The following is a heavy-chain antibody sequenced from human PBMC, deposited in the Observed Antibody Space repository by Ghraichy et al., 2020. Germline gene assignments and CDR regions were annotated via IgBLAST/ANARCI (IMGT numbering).Heavy chain of an antibody. D-gene: IGHD3-22*01. Sequence: GGSLRLSCAASGFTFSSYAMSWVRQAPGKGLEWVSAISGSGGSTYYADSVKGRFTISRDNSKNTLYLQMNSLRAEDTAVYYCAKADFYYDSSGYYPPFDCWGQGTLVTVSS. CDR3: AKADFYYDSSGYYPPFDC. V-gene: IGHV3-23*01. J-gene: IGHJ4*02. CDR1: GFTFSSYA. CDR2: ISGSGGST.